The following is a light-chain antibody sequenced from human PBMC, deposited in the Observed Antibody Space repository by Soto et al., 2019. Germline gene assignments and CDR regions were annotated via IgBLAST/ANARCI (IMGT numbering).Light chain of an antibody. CDR2: DVS. CDR3: CSYTSSGALDV. V-gene: IGLV2-14*03. Sequence: QSVVTQAASVSGSPGQSITISCTGTSSDVGGYNYVSWYQHHPGKAPKLMIYDVSNRPSGVSNRFSGSKSGNTASLTISGLQAEDEADYYCCSYTSSGALDVFGSGTKLTVL. J-gene: IGLJ1*01. CDR1: SSDVGGYNY.